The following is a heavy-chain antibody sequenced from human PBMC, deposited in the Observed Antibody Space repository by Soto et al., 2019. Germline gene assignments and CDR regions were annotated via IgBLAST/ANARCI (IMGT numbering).Heavy chain of an antibody. CDR3: ASLEGYCSSTSCYSNFDY. CDR1: GGSVSSGSYY. D-gene: IGHD2-2*01. Sequence: SETLSLTCTVSGGSVSSGSYYWSWIRQPPGKGLEWIGYIYYSGSTNYNPSLKSRVTISVDTSKNQFSLKLSSVTAADTAVYYCASLEGYCSSTSCYSNFDYWGQGTLVTVSS. V-gene: IGHV4-61*01. J-gene: IGHJ4*02. CDR2: IYYSGST.